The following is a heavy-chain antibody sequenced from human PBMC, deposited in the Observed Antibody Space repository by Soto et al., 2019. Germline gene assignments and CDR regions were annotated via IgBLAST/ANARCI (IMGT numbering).Heavy chain of an antibody. J-gene: IGHJ4*02. CDR1: GGTFSSYA. V-gene: IGHV1-69*06. CDR3: ARAPSSLVPTD. CDR2: IIPIFGTA. Sequence: QVQLVQSGAEVKKRGSSVKVSCKDSGGTFSSYAISWVRQARGQGLEWMGGIIPIFGTASYEQKVQGRVTITADKSTSTAYMELSSLRSEDTAVYYCARAPSSLVPTDWGQGTLVTVSS. D-gene: IGHD6-6*01.